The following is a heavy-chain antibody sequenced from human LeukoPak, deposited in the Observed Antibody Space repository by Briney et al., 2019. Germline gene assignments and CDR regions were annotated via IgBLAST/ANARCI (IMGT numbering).Heavy chain of an antibody. J-gene: IGHJ4*02. CDR1: GISLSNYA. CDR3: AKRGVVIRGILVIGYHQEAYHYDF. Sequence: GGSLRLSCVVSGISLSNYAMTWVRQAPGKGLEWVSYISERGGSTTYADSVKGRFTISRDTSLNTLYLQMNNLGGEDTAVYFYAKRGVVIRGILVIGYHQEAYHYDFWGQGVLVTVSS. CDR2: ISERGGST. D-gene: IGHD3-10*01. V-gene: IGHV3-23*01.